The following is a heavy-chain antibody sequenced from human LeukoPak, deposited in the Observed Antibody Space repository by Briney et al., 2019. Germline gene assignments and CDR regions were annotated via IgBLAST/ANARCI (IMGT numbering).Heavy chain of an antibody. CDR2: ISGSGGST. Sequence: GGSLRLSCAASGFTFSNAWMSWVRQAPGKGLEWVSAISGSGGSTYYADSVKGRFTISRDNSKNTLYLQMNSLRAEDTAVYYCAKVWRESMVRGVTDYWGQGTLVTVSS. CDR1: GFTFSNAW. D-gene: IGHD3-10*01. CDR3: AKVWRESMVRGVTDY. J-gene: IGHJ4*02. V-gene: IGHV3-23*01.